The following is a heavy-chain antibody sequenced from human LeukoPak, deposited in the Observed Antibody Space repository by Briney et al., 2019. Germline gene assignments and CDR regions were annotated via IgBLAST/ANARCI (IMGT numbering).Heavy chain of an antibody. CDR1: GYTFTSYD. Sequence: ASVKVSCKASGYTFTSYDINWVRQATGQGLEWMGWMNPNSGNTGYAQKFQGRVTMTRNTSISTAYMELSSLRSEDTAVYYCAREGPRYCSSTSCSWFDPWGQGTLVTVSS. J-gene: IGHJ5*02. CDR3: AREGPRYCSSTSCSWFDP. V-gene: IGHV1-8*01. CDR2: MNPNSGNT. D-gene: IGHD2-2*01.